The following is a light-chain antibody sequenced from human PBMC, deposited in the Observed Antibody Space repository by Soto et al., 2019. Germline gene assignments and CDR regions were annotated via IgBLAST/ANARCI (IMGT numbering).Light chain of an antibody. J-gene: IGKJ2*01. V-gene: IGKV3-15*01. Sequence: ELVLTQSPATLSVSPGETATLSCTASQRVSRNLAWYQQKPGQAPRLLIYAASTRSTGIPARFSGSGSGTEFTLTISSLQSEDCSVYCCQQSNHWPYTFGQGTKLQSK. CDR3: QQSNHWPYT. CDR1: QRVSRN. CDR2: AAS.